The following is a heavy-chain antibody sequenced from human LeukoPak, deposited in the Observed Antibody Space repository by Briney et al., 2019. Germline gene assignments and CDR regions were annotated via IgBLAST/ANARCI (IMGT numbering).Heavy chain of an antibody. CDR1: GFTFSDYA. CDR3: ARERRFCTSTSCYCFFDY. CDR2: ISHNGGST. Sequence: PGGSLRLSCAASGFTFSDYAMHWVRQAPGKGLEYVSAISHNGGSTYYAHSVEGRFTISRDNSKNTLYLQLGSLRDEDMAVYYCARERRFCTSTSCYCFFDYWGQGTLVTVSS. D-gene: IGHD2-2*01. J-gene: IGHJ4*02. V-gene: IGHV3-64*01.